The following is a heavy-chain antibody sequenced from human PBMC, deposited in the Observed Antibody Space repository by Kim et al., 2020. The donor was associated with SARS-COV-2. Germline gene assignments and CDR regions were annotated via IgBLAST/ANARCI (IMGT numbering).Heavy chain of an antibody. CDR3: VKDRVAPKINDAFDI. D-gene: IGHD5-12*01. J-gene: IGHJ3*02. V-gene: IGHV3-64D*06. Sequence: ADSVQGRLTISRDNSKYTLYLQMSSLRTEDTAVYYGVKDRVAPKINDAFDIWGQGTMVTVAS.